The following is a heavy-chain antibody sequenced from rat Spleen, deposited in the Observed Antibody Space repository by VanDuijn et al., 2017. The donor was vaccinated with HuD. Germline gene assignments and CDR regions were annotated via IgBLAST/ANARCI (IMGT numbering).Heavy chain of an antibody. V-gene: IGHV5-29*01. CDR3: ARSQTGYWYFDF. CDR1: GFTFSDYY. Sequence: EVQLVESGGGLVQPGRSLKLSCAASGFTFSDYYMAWVRQAPTKGLEWVATFSYDNDNTYYRDSVKGRFTISRDNAKSTLYLQMDSLRSEDTATYYCARSQTGYWYFDFWGPGTMVTVSS. D-gene: IGHD4-1*01. CDR2: FSYDNDNT. J-gene: IGHJ1*01.